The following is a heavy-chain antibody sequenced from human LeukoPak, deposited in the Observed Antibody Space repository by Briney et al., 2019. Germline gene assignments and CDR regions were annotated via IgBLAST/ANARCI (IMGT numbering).Heavy chain of an antibody. J-gene: IGHJ6*03. CDR2: ISYDGSNK. V-gene: IGHV3-30*03. CDR1: GFSFSSHG. CDR3: ARGWRDSSGYYPVYYYYYMDV. D-gene: IGHD3-22*01. Sequence: PGGSLRLSCAGSGFSFSSHGMNWVRQAPGKGLEWVAVISYDGSNKYYADSVKGRFTISRDNSKNTLYLQMNSLRAEDTAVYYCARGWRDSSGYYPVYYYYYMDVWGKGTTVTISS.